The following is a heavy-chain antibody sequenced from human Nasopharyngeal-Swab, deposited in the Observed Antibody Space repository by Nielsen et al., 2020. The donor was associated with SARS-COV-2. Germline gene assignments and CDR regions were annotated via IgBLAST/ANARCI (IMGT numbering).Heavy chain of an antibody. D-gene: IGHD1-14*01. CDR3: ARSRITGTTRGWFDP. Sequence: GESLKISCAASGFTFSSYGMHWVRQAPGKGLEWVAVIWYDGSNKYYADSVKGRFTISRDNSKNTLYLQMNSLRAEDTAVYYCARSRITGTTRGWFDPWGQGTLVTVSS. CDR1: GFTFSSYG. V-gene: IGHV3-33*01. CDR2: IWYDGSNK. J-gene: IGHJ5*02.